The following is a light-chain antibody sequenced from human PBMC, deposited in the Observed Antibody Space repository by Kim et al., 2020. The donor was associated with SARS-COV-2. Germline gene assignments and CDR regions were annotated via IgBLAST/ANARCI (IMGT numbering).Light chain of an antibody. CDR3: QQYYDWPLT. Sequence: EIVMTQSPGTLSVPPGKRVTLSCRASQSITNDLAWYQQTAGQAPRLLIYDASTRAIGVPTRFSGSGSGTEFTLTISSLQSEDFALYYCQQYYDWPLTFGGGTKVDIK. V-gene: IGKV3-15*01. J-gene: IGKJ4*01. CDR2: DAS. CDR1: QSITND.